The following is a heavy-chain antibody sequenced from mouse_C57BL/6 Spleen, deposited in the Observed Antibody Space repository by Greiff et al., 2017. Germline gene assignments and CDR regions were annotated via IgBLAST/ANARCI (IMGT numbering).Heavy chain of an antibody. Sequence: EVQLQQSGPGLVKPSQSLSLTCSVTGYSITSGYYWNWIRQFPGNKLEWMGYISYDGSNNYNPSLKNRISITRDTSKNQFFLKLNSVTTEDTATYDCAREAGIYDGYYEAYWGQGTLVTVSA. J-gene: IGHJ3*01. CDR1: GYSITSGYY. CDR2: ISYDGSN. D-gene: IGHD2-3*01. V-gene: IGHV3-6*01. CDR3: AREAGIYDGYYEAY.